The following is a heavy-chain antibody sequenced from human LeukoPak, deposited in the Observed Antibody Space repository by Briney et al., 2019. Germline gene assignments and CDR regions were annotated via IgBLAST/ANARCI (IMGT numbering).Heavy chain of an antibody. CDR3: AKSGSPGYSMGYDPDY. CDR1: GFSFSNYG. Sequence: GGPLRLSCAASGFSFSNYGVNWVRQTPGKGLEWVSTISGSGGGTFYAPSVKGRFTISRDNSKNMLFLQMNGLRAENTATYYFAKSGSPGYSMGYDPDYWGQGTLVIVST. V-gene: IGHV3-23*01. D-gene: IGHD5-18*01. CDR2: ISGSGGGT. J-gene: IGHJ4*02.